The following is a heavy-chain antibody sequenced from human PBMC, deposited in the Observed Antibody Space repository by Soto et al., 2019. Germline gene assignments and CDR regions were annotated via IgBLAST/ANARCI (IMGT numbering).Heavy chain of an antibody. Sequence: SDTLSLTCAVYGGSFSGYYWSWIRQPPGKGLEWIGEINHSGSTNYNPSLKSRVTISVDTSKNQFSLKLSSVTAADTAVYYCARGLSYVWGSYRYTAKNNWFDPWGQGTLVTVSS. V-gene: IGHV4-34*01. D-gene: IGHD3-16*02. CDR3: ARGLSYVWGSYRYTAKNNWFDP. CDR1: GGSFSGYY. J-gene: IGHJ5*02. CDR2: INHSGST.